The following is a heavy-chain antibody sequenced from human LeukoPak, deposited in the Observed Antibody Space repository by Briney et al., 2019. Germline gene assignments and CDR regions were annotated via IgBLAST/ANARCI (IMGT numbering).Heavy chain of an antibody. CDR3: AKDAAVALDY. D-gene: IGHD6-19*01. Sequence: GGSLRLSCAASGFTFSDFSMNWVRQAPGKGPEWLSYISGSGGTVYYADSVKGRFTISRDNAKSSLYLQTNGLRAEDTAVYYCAKDAAVALDYWGQGTLVTVSS. CDR2: ISGSGGTV. CDR1: GFTFSDFS. V-gene: IGHV3-48*01. J-gene: IGHJ4*02.